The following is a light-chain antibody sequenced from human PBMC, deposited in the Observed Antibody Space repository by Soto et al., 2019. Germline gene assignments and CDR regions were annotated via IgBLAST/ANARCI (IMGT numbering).Light chain of an antibody. V-gene: IGLV1-44*01. J-gene: IGLJ2*01. CDR3: ATWDDSLNGVV. CDR1: SSNIGTNT. Sequence: QSVLTQPPSASGTPGQRVSISCSGGSSNIGTNTVNWYQHLPGTAPKLLIFSNDERPSGVPDRFSGSKSGTSASLAISGLQSDDEADYYCATWDDSLNGVVFGGGIQLTVL. CDR2: SND.